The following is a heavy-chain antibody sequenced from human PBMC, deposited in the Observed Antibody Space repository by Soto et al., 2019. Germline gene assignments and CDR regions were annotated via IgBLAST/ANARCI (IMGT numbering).Heavy chain of an antibody. CDR3: AKDSVGATLYYNGMDV. Sequence: LGGSLRLSCEASGFTFSSYGMHWVRQAPGKGLEWLAIISYDGTYKYYADSVRGRFTISRDNSKNTLYLQMNSLRAEDTALYYCAKDSVGATLYYNGMDVWGLGTTVIVSS. D-gene: IGHD1-26*01. V-gene: IGHV3-30*18. CDR1: GFTFSSYG. J-gene: IGHJ6*02. CDR2: ISYDGTYK.